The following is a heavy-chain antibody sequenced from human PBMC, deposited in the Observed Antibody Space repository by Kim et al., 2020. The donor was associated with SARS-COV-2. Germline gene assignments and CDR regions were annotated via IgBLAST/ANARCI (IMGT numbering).Heavy chain of an antibody. CDR2: IYYSGST. CDR1: GGSISSSSYY. CDR3: ARAPYNWNDGSWFDY. Sequence: SETLSLTCTVSGGSISSSSYYWGWIRQPPGKGLEWIGSIYYSGSTYYNPSLKSRVTISVDTSKNQFSLKLSSVTAADTAVYYCARAPYNWNDGSWFDYWGQGTLVTVSS. J-gene: IGHJ4*02. V-gene: IGHV4-39*01. D-gene: IGHD1-20*01.